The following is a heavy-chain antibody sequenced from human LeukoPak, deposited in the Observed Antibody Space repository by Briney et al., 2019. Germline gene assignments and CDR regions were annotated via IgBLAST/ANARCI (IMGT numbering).Heavy chain of an antibody. CDR1: GFIFREYA. Sequence: PGGSLRLSCAASGFIFREYAMTWVRQAPGKGREWVSSITASDYTTYADSVKGRFTIPRDNSKNTLYLQMDSLRGDDTALYHCARDPNGDYIGAFDNWGQGTMVTVSS. CDR2: ITASDYTT. CDR3: ARDPNGDYIGAFDN. V-gene: IGHV3-23*01. D-gene: IGHD4-17*01. J-gene: IGHJ3*02.